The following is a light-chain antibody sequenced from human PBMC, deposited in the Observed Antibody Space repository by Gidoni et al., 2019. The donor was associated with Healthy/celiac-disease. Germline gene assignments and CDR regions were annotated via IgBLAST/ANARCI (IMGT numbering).Light chain of an antibody. J-gene: IGKJ3*01. V-gene: IGKV1-12*01. CDR3: QQANSFPFT. CDR1: PGISNW. CDR2: ASS. Sequence: IQMTQSPSSVSASGGDRVTITCRASPGISNWLAWYQQKPGKAPNLLFYASSSLQSVVPSRFSGSGSGTDFTLTISILHPEDFATYYWQQANSFPFTFGPGTKVDIK.